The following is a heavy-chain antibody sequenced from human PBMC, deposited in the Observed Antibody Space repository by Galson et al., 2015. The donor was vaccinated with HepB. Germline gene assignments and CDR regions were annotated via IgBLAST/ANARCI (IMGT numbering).Heavy chain of an antibody. CDR3: ASYELRAYGGYDSSGAFDY. CDR1: GYTFTSYA. J-gene: IGHJ4*02. CDR2: INAGNGNT. D-gene: IGHD3-22*01. Sequence: SVKVSCKASGYTFTSYAMHWVRQAPGQRLEWMGWINAGNGNTKYSQKFQGRVTITRDTSASTAYMELSSLRSEDTAVYYCASYELRAYGGYDSSGAFDYWGQGTLVTVSS. V-gene: IGHV1-3*01.